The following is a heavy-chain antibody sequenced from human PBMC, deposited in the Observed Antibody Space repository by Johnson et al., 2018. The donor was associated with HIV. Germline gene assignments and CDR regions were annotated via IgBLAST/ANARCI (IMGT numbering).Heavy chain of an antibody. CDR1: GFTFSSYA. J-gene: IGHJ3*02. CDR2: VSAGGDNT. Sequence: VQLVESGGGLVQPGGSLRLSCAASGFTFSSYAMDWVRQTPGKGLAWVSAVSAGGDNTYYADSVEGRFTISRDNSKNTLYLQMNSLRAEDTAVYYCARGHSGSYYYDAFDIWDQGTMVTVSS. CDR3: ARGHSGSYYYDAFDI. V-gene: IGHV3-23*04. D-gene: IGHD1-26*01.